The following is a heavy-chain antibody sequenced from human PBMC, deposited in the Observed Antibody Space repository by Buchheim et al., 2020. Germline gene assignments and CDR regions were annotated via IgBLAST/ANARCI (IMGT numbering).Heavy chain of an antibody. CDR2: ITSDGIST. Sequence: EVQLVESGGGLVQPGGSLRLSCAASGFAFNNFWMHWVRQAPGKGLEWVSHITSDGISTTYADSVKGRFTISRDNAKNTVYLQMNGLRIEDTAVYYCVRLMDLDYWGPGTL. D-gene: IGHD3/OR15-3a*01. CDR3: VRLMDLDY. CDR1: GFAFNNFW. V-gene: IGHV3-74*03. J-gene: IGHJ4*02.